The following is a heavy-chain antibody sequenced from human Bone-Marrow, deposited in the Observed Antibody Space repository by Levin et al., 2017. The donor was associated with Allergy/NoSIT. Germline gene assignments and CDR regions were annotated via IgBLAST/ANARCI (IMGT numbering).Heavy chain of an antibody. CDR2: IYHNGDT. Sequence: SETLSLTCTVSGGSISTYYWSWIRQPPGKGLEWIGYIYHNGDTKYNPSLKSRVTISVDTSKNQFSLKLHSVTAADTAVYHCARDVYKAIDSWGQGTLVTVSS. J-gene: IGHJ4*02. CDR1: GGSISTYY. CDR3: ARDVYKAIDS. V-gene: IGHV4-59*01. D-gene: IGHD5-24*01.